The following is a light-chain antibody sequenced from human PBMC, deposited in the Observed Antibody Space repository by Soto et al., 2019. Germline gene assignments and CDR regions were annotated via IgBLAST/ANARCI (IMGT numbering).Light chain of an antibody. J-gene: IGLJ1*01. CDR1: SSDVGGYKY. Sequence: LTHPASVSGSPGQSITIACTGTSSDVGGYKYVSWYQQHPGKAPKLMIYEVTNRPSGVSNRFSGSKSGNTASLTVSGLQAEDEADYYCSSFSSSSTLYVFGTGTKVTVL. CDR2: EVT. V-gene: IGLV2-14*01. CDR3: SSFSSSSTLYV.